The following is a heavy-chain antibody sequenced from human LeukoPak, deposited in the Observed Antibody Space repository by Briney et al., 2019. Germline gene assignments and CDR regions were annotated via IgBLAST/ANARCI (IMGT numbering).Heavy chain of an antibody. CDR3: AKGPHIVLMVYAKGFDP. V-gene: IGHV4-59*12. D-gene: IGHD2-8*01. CDR2: IYYSGRT. Sequence: PSETLSLTCTVSGGSISDYYWNWMRQPPGKGLEWIGYIYYSGRTNYNPSLKSRVSISVDTSKNQFSLKLSSVTAADTAVYYCAKGPHIVLMVYAKGFDPWGQGTLVTVSS. J-gene: IGHJ5*02. CDR1: GGSISDYY.